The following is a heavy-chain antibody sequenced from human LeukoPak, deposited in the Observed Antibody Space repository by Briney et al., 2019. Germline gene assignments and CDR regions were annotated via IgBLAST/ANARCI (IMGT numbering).Heavy chain of an antibody. CDR2: ISGSGGST. J-gene: IGHJ4*02. CDR3: AKVIRYYYDSSGYFDY. Sequence: GGSLRLSCAASEFTFSSYAMSWVRQAPGKGLEWVSAISGSGGSTYYADSVKGRFTISRDNSKNTLYLQMNSLRAEDTAVYYCAKVIRYYYDSSGYFDYWGQGTLVTVSS. CDR1: EFTFSSYA. V-gene: IGHV3-23*01. D-gene: IGHD3-22*01.